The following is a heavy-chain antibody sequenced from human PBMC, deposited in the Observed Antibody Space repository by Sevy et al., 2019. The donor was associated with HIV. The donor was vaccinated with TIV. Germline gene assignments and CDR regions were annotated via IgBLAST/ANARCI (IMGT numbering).Heavy chain of an antibody. CDR2: IYYSGST. J-gene: IGHJ4*02. D-gene: IGHD2-15*01. V-gene: IGHV4-59*08. CDR1: GGSISSYY. Sequence: SETLSLTCTVSGGSISSYYWSWIRQPPGKGLEWIGYIYYSGSTNYNPSLKSRVTISVDTSKNQFSLKLSSVTAADTAGYYCARQVGDIVVAYFDYWGQGTLVTVSS. CDR3: ARQVGDIVVAYFDY.